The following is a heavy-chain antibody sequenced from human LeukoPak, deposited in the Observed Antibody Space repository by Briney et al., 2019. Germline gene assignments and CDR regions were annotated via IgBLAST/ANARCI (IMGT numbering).Heavy chain of an antibody. V-gene: IGHV4-30-4*01. Sequence: PSETLSLTCTVSGGSISSGGYYWSWIRQPPGKGLEWIGYIYYSGSTYYNPSLKSRVTISVDTSKNQFSLKLSSVTAADTAVYYCARDFSVVVVPGRDYYYYGMDVWGQGTTVTVSS. D-gene: IGHD3-22*01. CDR1: GGSISSGGYY. CDR2: IYYSGST. CDR3: ARDFSVVVVPGRDYYYYGMDV. J-gene: IGHJ6*02.